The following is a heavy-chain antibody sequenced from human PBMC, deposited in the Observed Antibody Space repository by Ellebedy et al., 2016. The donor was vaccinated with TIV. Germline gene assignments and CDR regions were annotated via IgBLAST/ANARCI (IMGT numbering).Heavy chain of an antibody. V-gene: IGHV3-30*04. J-gene: IGHJ4*02. CDR3: ARGQSYCSGSSCYFMPRDY. D-gene: IGHD2-2*01. Sequence: PGGSLRLSCAASGFTFSSFSLHWLRQAPGKGLQWVSFLSYDGTINYYADSVKGRFTISRDTSKTSLYLQMNSLKLEDTAVYFCARGQSYCSGSSCYFMPRDYWGQGTLVTVSS. CDR1: GFTFSSFS. CDR2: LSYDGTIN.